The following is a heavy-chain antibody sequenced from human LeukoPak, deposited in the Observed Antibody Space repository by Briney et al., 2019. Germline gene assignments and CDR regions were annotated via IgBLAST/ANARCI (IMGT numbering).Heavy chain of an antibody. J-gene: IGHJ5*02. Sequence: PGESLKISCKGSGYSFTSYWIGWVRQMPGKGLEWMGIIYPGDSDTRYSPSFQGQVTISADKSISTAYLQWSSLKASDTAMYYCARGHPTKYYDILTGTNGFDPWGQGTLVTVSS. CDR2: IYPGDSDT. D-gene: IGHD3-9*01. CDR3: ARGHPTKYYDILTGTNGFDP. CDR1: GYSFTSYW. V-gene: IGHV5-51*01.